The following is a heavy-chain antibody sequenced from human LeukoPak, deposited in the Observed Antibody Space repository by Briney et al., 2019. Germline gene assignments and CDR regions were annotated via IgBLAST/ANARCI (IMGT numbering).Heavy chain of an antibody. CDR1: GYTFTGDY. J-gene: IGHJ4*02. V-gene: IGHV1-2*02. CDR3: ARAVYDILTGYSGLCVY. D-gene: IGHD3-9*01. Sequence: GASVKVSCKASGYTFTGDYMHWVRQAPGQGLEWMGWINPNSGDTNYAQKFQGRVTMTRDTSISTAYMELSRLRSDDTAVYYCARAVYDILTGYSGLCVYWGQGTLVTVSS. CDR2: INPNSGDT.